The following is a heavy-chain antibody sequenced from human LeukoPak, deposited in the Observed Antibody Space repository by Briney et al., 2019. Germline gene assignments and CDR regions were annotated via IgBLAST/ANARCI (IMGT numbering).Heavy chain of an antibody. Sequence: PGGSLRLSCAASGFTFSSYGMSWVRQAPGKGLEWVSAISGSGGSTYYADSVKGRFTISRDNSKNTLYLQMNSLRAEDTAVYYCAKKGIQLWYGSYYFDYWGQGTLVTVSS. CDR3: AKKGIQLWYGSYYFDY. V-gene: IGHV3-23*01. J-gene: IGHJ4*02. D-gene: IGHD5-18*01. CDR2: ISGSGGST. CDR1: GFTFSSYG.